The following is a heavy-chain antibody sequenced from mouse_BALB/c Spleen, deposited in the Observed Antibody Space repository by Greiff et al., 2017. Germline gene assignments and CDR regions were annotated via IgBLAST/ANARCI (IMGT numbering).Heavy chain of an antibody. Sequence: QVQLQQSGAELAKPGASVKMSCKASGYTFTSYWMHWVKQRPGQGLEWIGYINPSTGYTEYNQKFKDKATLTADKSSSTAYMQLSSLTSEDSAVYYCARKNFSYGKKTGTGPYYAMDYWGQGTSVTVSS. CDR3: ARKNFSYGKKTGTGPYYAMDY. CDR1: GYTFTSYW. V-gene: IGHV1-7*01. J-gene: IGHJ4*01. CDR2: INPSTGYT. D-gene: IGHD2-1*01.